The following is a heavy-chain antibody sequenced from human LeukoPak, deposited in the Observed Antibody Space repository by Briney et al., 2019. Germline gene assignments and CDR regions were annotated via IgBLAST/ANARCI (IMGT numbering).Heavy chain of an antibody. CDR2: IYSGGST. CDR3: NYDFWSGNDY. CDR1: GFTVSSNY. Sequence: GGSLRLSCAASGFTVSSNYMSWVRQAPGKGLEGASVIYSGGSTYYADSVKGRFTNYRDNSKNTLYLQMNSLRAEDTAVYYCNYDFWSGNDYWGQGTLVTVPS. D-gene: IGHD3-3*01. V-gene: IGHV3-53*01. J-gene: IGHJ4*02.